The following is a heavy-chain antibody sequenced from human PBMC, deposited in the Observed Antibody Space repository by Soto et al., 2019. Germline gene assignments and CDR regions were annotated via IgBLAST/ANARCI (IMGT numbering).Heavy chain of an antibody. J-gene: IGHJ6*02. CDR3: ARARRGRGRITMVRGPDQDYYYGMDV. D-gene: IGHD3-10*01. CDR1: GYTFTGYY. CDR2: INPNSGGT. V-gene: IGHV1-2*04. Sequence: GAPVKVSWKASGYTFTGYYMHWVRQAPGQRLEWMGWINPNSGGTNYAQKFQGWVTMTRDTSISTAYMELSRLRSDDTAVYYCARARRGRGRITMVRGPDQDYYYGMDVWGQGTTVTVSS.